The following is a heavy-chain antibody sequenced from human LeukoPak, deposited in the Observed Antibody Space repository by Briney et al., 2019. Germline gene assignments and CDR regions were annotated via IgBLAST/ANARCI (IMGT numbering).Heavy chain of an antibody. J-gene: IGHJ4*02. CDR3: ARDLAYSRLDY. CDR2: INPDGNKK. CDR1: GLTFSSSW. V-gene: IGHV3-7*01. Sequence: GGSLRLSCAVSGLTFSSSWMDWVRQAPGKGLEWVASINPDGNKKYSADSVKGRFTISRDNAENSLYLQMNSLRVEGTAFYYCARDLAYSRLDYWGQGMLVTVSS. D-gene: IGHD5-18*01.